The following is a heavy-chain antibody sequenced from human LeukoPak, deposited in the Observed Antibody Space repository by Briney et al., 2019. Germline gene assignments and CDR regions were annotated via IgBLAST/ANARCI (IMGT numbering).Heavy chain of an antibody. Sequence: SETLSLTCTVSGGSISSYYWSWIRQPPGKGLEWIGYIYYSGSTNYNPSLKSRVTISVDTSKNQFSLKLSSVTAADTAVYYCARVRGYSYGLDAFDIWGQGTMVTVSS. V-gene: IGHV4-59*01. CDR3: ARVRGYSYGLDAFDI. CDR1: GGSISSYY. D-gene: IGHD5-18*01. CDR2: IYYSGST. J-gene: IGHJ3*02.